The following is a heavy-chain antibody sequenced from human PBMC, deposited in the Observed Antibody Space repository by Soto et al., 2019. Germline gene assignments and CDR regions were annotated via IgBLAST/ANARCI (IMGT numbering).Heavy chain of an antibody. CDR1: GFTFSSYS. Sequence: PGGSLRLSCAASGFTFSSYSMNWVRQAPGKGLEWVSSISSSSSYIYYADSVKGRFTISRDNAKNSLYLQMNSLRAEDTAVYYCARDWTTLEYFDYWGQGTLVTVSS. J-gene: IGHJ4*02. V-gene: IGHV3-21*01. CDR3: ARDWTTLEYFDY. CDR2: ISSSSSYI. D-gene: IGHD1-1*01.